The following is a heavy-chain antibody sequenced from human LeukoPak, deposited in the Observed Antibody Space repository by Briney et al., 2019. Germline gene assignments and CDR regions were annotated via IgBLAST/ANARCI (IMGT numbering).Heavy chain of an antibody. Sequence: SETLSLTCAVYGGSFSGYYWSWIRQPPGKGLEWIGEINHSGSTNYNPSLKSRVTISVDTSKNQFSLKLSSVTAADTAVYYCARVVVVAAMGYYYYYYGMDVWGQGTTVTVSS. CDR2: INHSGST. CDR3: ARVVVVAAMGYYYYYYGMDV. J-gene: IGHJ6*02. CDR1: GGSFSGYY. D-gene: IGHD2-15*01. V-gene: IGHV4-34*01.